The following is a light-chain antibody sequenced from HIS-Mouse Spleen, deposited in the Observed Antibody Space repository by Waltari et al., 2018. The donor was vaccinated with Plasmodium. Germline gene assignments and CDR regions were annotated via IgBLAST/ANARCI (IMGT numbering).Light chain of an antibody. V-gene: IGLV3-1*01. J-gene: IGLJ3*02. CDR1: KLGDKY. CDR3: QAWDSSTWV. Sequence: SYELTQPPSVSVSPGQTASLPCSGDKLGDKYACWYQQKPGQSPVLVIYQDSKRPSGIPGRFSGSNAGNTATLTISGTQAMDEADYYCQAWDSSTWVFGGGTKLTVL. CDR2: QDS.